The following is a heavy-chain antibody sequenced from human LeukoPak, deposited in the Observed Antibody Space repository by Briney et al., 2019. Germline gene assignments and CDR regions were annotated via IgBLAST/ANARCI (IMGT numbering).Heavy chain of an antibody. V-gene: IGHV3-30*03. J-gene: IGHJ6*04. CDR3: ATGSSSPYYYYGMDV. CDR1: GFTFSSYG. CDR2: ISYDGSNK. Sequence: GRSLRLSCAASGFTFSSYGMHWVRQAPGKGLEWVAVISYDGSNKYYADSVKGRFTISRDNSKNTLYLQMNSLRAEDTAVYYCATGSSSPYYYYGMDVWGKGTTVTVSS. D-gene: IGHD3-10*01.